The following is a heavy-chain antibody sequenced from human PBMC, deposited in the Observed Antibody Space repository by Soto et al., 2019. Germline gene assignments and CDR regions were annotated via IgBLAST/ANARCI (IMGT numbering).Heavy chain of an antibody. Sequence: QVQLVESGGGVVQPGRSLRLSCAASGFTFSSYAMHWVRQAPGKGLEGVAVISYDGSNKYYADSVKGRFTISRDNSKNTLYLQMNSLRAEDTAVYYCARDGSSGSYFSYYYGMDVWGQGTTVTVSS. CDR1: GFTFSSYA. CDR2: ISYDGSNK. D-gene: IGHD1-26*01. V-gene: IGHV3-30-3*01. CDR3: ARDGSSGSYFSYYYGMDV. J-gene: IGHJ6*02.